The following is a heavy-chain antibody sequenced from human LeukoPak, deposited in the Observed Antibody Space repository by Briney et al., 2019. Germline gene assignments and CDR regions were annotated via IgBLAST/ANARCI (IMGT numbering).Heavy chain of an antibody. D-gene: IGHD2-2*01. J-gene: IGHJ6*03. CDR2: IYYSGST. CDR3: ARSSGQYQLLYYYYYMDV. CDR1: DGSISSYY. Sequence: SETLSLTCTVSDGSISSYYWSWIRQPPGKGLEWIGYIYYSGSTSYSGNTNYNPSLKSRVTISVDTSRNQFSLKLTSVTAADTAIYYCARSSGQYQLLYYYYYMDVWGRGTTVTVSS. V-gene: IGHV4-59*08.